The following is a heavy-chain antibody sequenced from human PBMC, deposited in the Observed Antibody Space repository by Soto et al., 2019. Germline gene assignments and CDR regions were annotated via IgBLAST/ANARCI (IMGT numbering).Heavy chain of an antibody. D-gene: IGHD2-21*01. J-gene: IGHJ6*02. CDR1: GGPFSSQA. Sequence: QVQVEQYGAEVKKPGSSLKVSCKTSGGPFSSQAFNWVRQARGHGLEWMGGIIPLLGSTTYAQKFQDRVTFTADESTSTVYMELRSLRAEDTAAYFCAMSDGPYFYYGIDVWGRGTTVTVSS. V-gene: IGHV1-69*01. CDR2: IIPLLGST. CDR3: AMSDGPYFYYGIDV.